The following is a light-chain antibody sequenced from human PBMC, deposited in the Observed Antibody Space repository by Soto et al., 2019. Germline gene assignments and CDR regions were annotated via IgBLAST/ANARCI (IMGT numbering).Light chain of an antibody. CDR2: GAS. V-gene: IGKV3-20*01. J-gene: IGKJ1*01. CDR1: QSVSSNY. Sequence: DIGLTQYPGTLSLSPEERGTLSCRASQSVSSNYLDWYQQKPGQAPRLLIHGASTRATGVPDRFSGSGSGTDFTLTISRLEPEDFAVYHCQQYGSLSWTFGQGTKV. CDR3: QQYGSLSWT.